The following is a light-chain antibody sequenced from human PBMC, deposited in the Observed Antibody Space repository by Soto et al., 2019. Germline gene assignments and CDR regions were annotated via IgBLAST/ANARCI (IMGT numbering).Light chain of an antibody. CDR2: GAS. V-gene: IGKV3-20*01. CDR3: QQYDRSPYT. CDR1: QIVNSND. J-gene: IGKJ2*01. Sequence: EIVLTQSPDTLSLSPGERATLSCRASQIVNSNDLAWYQHKPGQAPRLLFYGASSRPGGIPDKFSGSGSGTDFTFTINRLEPEDFAVYYCQQYDRSPYTFGQGTKLEI.